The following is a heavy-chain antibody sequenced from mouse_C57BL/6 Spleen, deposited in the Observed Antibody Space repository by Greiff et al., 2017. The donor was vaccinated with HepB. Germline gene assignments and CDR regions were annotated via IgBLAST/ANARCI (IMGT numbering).Heavy chain of an antibody. V-gene: IGHV1-18*01. CDR1: GYTFTDYN. CDR2: INPNNGGT. D-gene: IGHD1-1*01. J-gene: IGHJ1*03. CDR3: ARYGTTVVGWYFDV. Sequence: EVQLQQSGPELVKPGASVKIPCKASGYTFTDYNMDWVKQSHGKSLEWIGDINPNNGGTIYNQKFKGKATLTVDKSSSTAYMELRSLTSEDTAVYYCARYGTTVVGWYFDVWGTGTTVTVSS.